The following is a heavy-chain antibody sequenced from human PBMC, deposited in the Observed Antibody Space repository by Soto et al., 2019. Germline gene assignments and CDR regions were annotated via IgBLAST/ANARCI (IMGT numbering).Heavy chain of an antibody. CDR2: INSSGST. D-gene: IGHD3-10*01. V-gene: IGHV4-34*01. CDR3: ARIRARFSRSAFDI. CDR1: AGSLTTYY. J-gene: IGHJ3*02. Sequence: SETLSLTCAVYAGSLTTYYWSWIRQPPGKGLEWIGEINSSGSTNYNPSLKSRLTISVDTSKNQFSLRLTSVTAADTAVYYCARIRARFSRSAFDIWGPGTMVTVSS.